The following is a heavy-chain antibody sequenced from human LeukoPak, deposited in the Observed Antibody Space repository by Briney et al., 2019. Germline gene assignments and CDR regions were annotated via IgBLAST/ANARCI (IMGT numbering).Heavy chain of an antibody. D-gene: IGHD3-10*01. CDR2: FIPIFGTA. J-gene: IGHJ4*02. CDR3: ARASYGSGSPFDY. Sequence: GASVKVSCNASGGTFSSYAISWVRQAPGQGLEWMGRFIPIFGTANYAQKFQGRVTITTDESTSTAYMELSSLRSEDTAVYYCARASYGSGSPFDYWGQGTLVTVSS. CDR1: GGTFSSYA. V-gene: IGHV1-69*05.